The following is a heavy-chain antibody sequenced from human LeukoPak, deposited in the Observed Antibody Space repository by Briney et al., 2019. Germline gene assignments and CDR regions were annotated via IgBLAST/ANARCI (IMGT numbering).Heavy chain of an antibody. J-gene: IGHJ4*02. CDR2: IYYSGST. CDR3: AREPYGSGTFDY. Sequence: SSETLSLTCTVSGGSISSYYGSWIRQPPGKGLEWIGYIYYSGSTNYNPSLKSRVTISVDTSKDQFSLKLSSVTAADTAEYYCAREPYGSGTFDYWGQGTLVTVSA. V-gene: IGHV4-59*01. CDR1: GGSISSYY. D-gene: IGHD3-10*01.